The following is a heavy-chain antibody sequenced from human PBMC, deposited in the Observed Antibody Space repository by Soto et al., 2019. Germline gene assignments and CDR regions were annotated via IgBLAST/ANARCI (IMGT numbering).Heavy chain of an antibody. CDR3: AKDQEGSEPGDYVFYYYYGMDV. CDR2: ISYDGSNK. J-gene: IGHJ6*02. V-gene: IGHV3-30*18. Sequence: GGSLRLSCAASGFTFSSYGMHWVRQAPGKGLEWVAVISYDGSNKYYADSVKGRFTISRDNSKNTLYLQMNSLRAEDTAVYYCAKDQEGSEPGDYVFYYYYGMDVWGQGTTVTVSS. CDR1: GFTFSSYG. D-gene: IGHD4-17*01.